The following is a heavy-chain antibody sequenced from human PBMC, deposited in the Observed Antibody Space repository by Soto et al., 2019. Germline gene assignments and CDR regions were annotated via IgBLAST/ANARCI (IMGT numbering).Heavy chain of an antibody. CDR2: TYQSGVT. CDR3: AGMPYTSGLRFDP. J-gene: IGHJ5*02. V-gene: IGHV4-30-2*01. CDR1: GYFISDNYS. D-gene: IGHD6-19*01. Sequence: SETLSLTCAVSGYFISDNYSWSWIRQPPGKALQWIGFTYQSGVTSYNPSLASRVSISLDRSNNQCSLKLKSVTAADTAVYFCAGMPYTSGLRFDPWGPGTLVTVSS.